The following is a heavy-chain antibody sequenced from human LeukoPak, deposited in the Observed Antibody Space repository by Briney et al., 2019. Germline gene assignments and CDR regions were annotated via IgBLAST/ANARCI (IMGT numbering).Heavy chain of an antibody. CDR3: ARGREVGYLKRLDAFDI. D-gene: IGHD3-16*02. CDR1: GGSISSYY. Sequence: PSETLSLTCTVSGGSISSYYWSWIRQPPGKGLEWIGYTYYSGTTNYNPSLKSRVTISVDRSKNQFSLKLSSVAAADTAVYYCARGREVGYLKRLDAFDIWGQGTMVTVSS. CDR2: TYYSGTT. J-gene: IGHJ3*02. V-gene: IGHV4-59*01.